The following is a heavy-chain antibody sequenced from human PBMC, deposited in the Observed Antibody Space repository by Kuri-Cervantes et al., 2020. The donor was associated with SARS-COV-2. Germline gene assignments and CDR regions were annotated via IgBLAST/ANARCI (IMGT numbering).Heavy chain of an antibody. CDR1: GLTFSGHW. V-gene: IGHV3-9*01. Sequence: SLKISCAASGLTFSGHWIHWVRQAPGKGLEWVSSVTWNSGDIDYADSVKGRFTISRDNAKSSLYLQMNSLRPEDTAFYYCAKESDRRAFDIWGQGTMVTVSS. CDR2: VTWNSGDI. D-gene: IGHD1-14*01. CDR3: AKESDRRAFDI. J-gene: IGHJ3*02.